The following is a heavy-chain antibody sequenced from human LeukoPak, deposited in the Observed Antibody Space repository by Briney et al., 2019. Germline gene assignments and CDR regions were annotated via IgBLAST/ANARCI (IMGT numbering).Heavy chain of an antibody. CDR2: IYHSGST. V-gene: IGHV4-30-2*01. J-gene: IGHJ5*02. CDR3: ARGRRHWFDP. Sequence: SQTLSLTCAVSGGSISSGGYSWSWIRQPPGKGLEWIGYIYHSGSTYYDPSLKSRVTISVDRSKNQFSLKLSSVTAADTAVYYCARGRRHWFDPWGQGTLVTVSS. CDR1: GGSISSGGYS.